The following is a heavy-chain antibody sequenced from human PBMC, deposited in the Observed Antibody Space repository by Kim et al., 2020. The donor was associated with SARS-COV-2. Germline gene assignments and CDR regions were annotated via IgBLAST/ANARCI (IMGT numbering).Heavy chain of an antibody. J-gene: IGHJ4*02. D-gene: IGHD6-6*01. Sequence: TYYADSVKGRFTISRDNSKNTLYLQMNSLRVEDTAIYYCAKRDSSAYFDYWGQGILVTVSS. CDR3: AKRDSSAYFDY. V-gene: IGHV3-23*01. CDR2: T.